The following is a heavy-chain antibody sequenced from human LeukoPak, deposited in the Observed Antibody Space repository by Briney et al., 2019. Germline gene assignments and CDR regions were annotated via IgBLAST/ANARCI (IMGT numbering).Heavy chain of an antibody. CDR2: ISSSAHAI. CDR3: ARGYYSLGYFDN. J-gene: IGHJ4*02. Sequence: GESLRLSCTVSGFFFGSYSMNWVRQAPGKGLEWLSYISSSAHAIYYADSVRGRFTISRDNANNSLSLQMHSLRDEDTAVYYCARGYYSLGYFDNWGQGTLVTVSS. D-gene: IGHD3-22*01. V-gene: IGHV3-48*02. CDR1: GFFFGSYS.